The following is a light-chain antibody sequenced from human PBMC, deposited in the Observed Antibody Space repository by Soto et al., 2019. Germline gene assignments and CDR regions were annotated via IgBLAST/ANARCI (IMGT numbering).Light chain of an antibody. CDR3: FSYTTSSAPYV. CDR1: TSDVGGYNY. Sequence: QSALTQPASVSGSPGQPITISCTGTTSDVGGYNYVSWYQQHPGKAPKLMIYEVSNRPSGVSNRFSGSKSGNTASLTISGLQAEDEAAYYCFSYTTSSAPYVFGTGTKVTVL. J-gene: IGLJ1*01. V-gene: IGLV2-14*01. CDR2: EVS.